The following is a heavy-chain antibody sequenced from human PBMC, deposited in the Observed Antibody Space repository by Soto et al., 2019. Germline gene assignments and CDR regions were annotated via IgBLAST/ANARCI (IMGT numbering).Heavy chain of an antibody. CDR3: ARCPIDHNWFDP. D-gene: IGHD3-9*01. J-gene: IGHJ5*02. V-gene: IGHV4-59*01. Sequence: SETLSLTCTVSGSDITTYYWSWLRQSPGKGLEWIGHVYDTGSTTYNPSLKSRVTISVDTSNKQFSLRLTSVTAADTAVYYCARCPIDHNWFDPWGQGTLVTVSS. CDR2: VYDTGST. CDR1: GSDITTYY.